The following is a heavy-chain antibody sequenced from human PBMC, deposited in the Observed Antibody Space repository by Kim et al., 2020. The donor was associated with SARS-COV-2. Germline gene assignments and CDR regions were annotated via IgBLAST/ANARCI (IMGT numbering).Heavy chain of an antibody. V-gene: IGHV1-2*06. Sequence: ASVKVSCKASGYTFTGYYMHWVRQAPGQGLEWMGRSNPNSGGTNYAQKFQGRVTMTRDTSISTAYMELSRLRSDDTAVYYCARVGYSSGWYGFDYWGQGTLVTVSS. J-gene: IGHJ4*02. D-gene: IGHD6-19*01. CDR3: ARVGYSSGWYGFDY. CDR1: GYTFTGYY. CDR2: SNPNSGGT.